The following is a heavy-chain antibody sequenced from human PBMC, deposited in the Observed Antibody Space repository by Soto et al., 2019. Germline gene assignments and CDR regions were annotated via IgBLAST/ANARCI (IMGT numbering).Heavy chain of an antibody. CDR3: ARSQGTSTSLEIYYYYYYGMDV. J-gene: IGHJ6*02. CDR1: GGTFSSYA. Sequence: QVQLVQSGAEVKKPGSSVKVSCKASGGTFSSYAISWVRQAPGQGLEWRGGIIPISGTANYEQKFQGRVTITADEYTSTAYMELSSLRSEDTAVYYCARSQGTSTSLEIYYYYYYGMDVWGQGTTVTVSS. V-gene: IGHV1-69*01. D-gene: IGHD2-2*01. CDR2: IIPISGTA.